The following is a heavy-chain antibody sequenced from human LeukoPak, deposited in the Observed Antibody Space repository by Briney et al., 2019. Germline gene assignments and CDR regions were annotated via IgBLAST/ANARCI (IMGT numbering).Heavy chain of an antibody. V-gene: IGHV4-34*01. CDR1: GGSFSGYY. CDR3: ARGPGSSGYYYYFDY. D-gene: IGHD3-22*01. CDR2: INHSGST. Sequence: PSETLSLTCAVYGGSFSGYYWSWIRQPPGKGLEWIGEINHSGSTNYNPSLKSRVTISVDTSKNQFSLKLSSVTAADTAVYYCARGPGSSGYYYYFDYWGQGTLVTVSS. J-gene: IGHJ4*02.